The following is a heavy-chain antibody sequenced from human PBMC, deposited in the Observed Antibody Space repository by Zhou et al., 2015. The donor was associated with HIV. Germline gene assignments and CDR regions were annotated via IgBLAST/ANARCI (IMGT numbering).Heavy chain of an antibody. CDR2: IIPIFGTA. J-gene: IGHJ2*01. V-gene: IGHV1-69*01. D-gene: IGHD6-19*01. CDR3: ARAGIAVAEHWYFDL. Sequence: QVQLVQSGAEVKKPGASVKVSCKASGYTFTNYYMHWVRQAPGQGLEWMGGIIPIFGTANYAQKFQGRVTITADESTSTAYMELSSLRSEDTAVYYCARAGIAVAEHWYFDLWGRGTLVTVSS. CDR1: GYTFTNYY.